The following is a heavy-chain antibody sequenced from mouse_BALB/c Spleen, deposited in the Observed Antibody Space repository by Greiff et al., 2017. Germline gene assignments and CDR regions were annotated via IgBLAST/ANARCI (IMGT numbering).Heavy chain of an antibody. CDR3: ARRLRRDAMDY. J-gene: IGHJ4*01. D-gene: IGHD2-4*01. V-gene: IGHV1-9*01. Sequence: VQLQQSGAELMKPGASVKISCKATGYTFSSYWIEWVKQRPGHGLEWIGEILPGSGSTNYNEKFKGKATFTADTSSNTAYMQLSSLTSEDSAVYYCARRLRRDAMDYWGQGTSVTVSS. CDR1: GYTFSSYW. CDR2: ILPGSGST.